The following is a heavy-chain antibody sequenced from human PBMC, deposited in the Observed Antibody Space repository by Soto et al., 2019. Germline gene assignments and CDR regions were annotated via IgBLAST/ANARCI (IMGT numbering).Heavy chain of an antibody. J-gene: IGHJ5*02. CDR2: VYYSGGT. CDR1: GFSVNRGDYY. D-gene: IGHD3-22*01. CDR3: ARPFRSYSGGYPWFGP. V-gene: IGHV4-39*01. Sequence: KSSETLSLTCTVSGFSVNRGDYYWAWMRQPPGKGLEWIGSVYYSGGTHQNPSQSRFIISIDTAKNQISLRLKSVTAADTAVYYCARPFRSYSGGYPWFGPWGPGALVHVSS.